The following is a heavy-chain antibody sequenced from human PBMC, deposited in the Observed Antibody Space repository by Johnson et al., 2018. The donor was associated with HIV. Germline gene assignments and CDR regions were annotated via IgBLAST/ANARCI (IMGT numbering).Heavy chain of an antibody. D-gene: IGHD1-26*01. Sequence: QVQLVESGGGLVKPGGSLRLSCAASGFTFSTYAMFWVRQAPGKGLEWVAVISYDGSNKYYADSVKGRFTISRDDSKNTLYLQMNSLKTEDTAVYYCWGLVGAYDAFDIWGQGTMVTVS. V-gene: IGHV3-30*04. CDR2: ISYDGSNK. CDR3: WGLVGAYDAFDI. CDR1: GFTFSTYA. J-gene: IGHJ3*02.